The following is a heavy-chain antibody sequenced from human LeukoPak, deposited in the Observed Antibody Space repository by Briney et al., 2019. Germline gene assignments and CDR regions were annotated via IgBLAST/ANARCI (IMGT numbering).Heavy chain of an antibody. Sequence: PGGSLRLSCEASGFTFSSYFMHWVRLAPGKGLEWVAVIWYDGSNKYYADSVKGRFTISRDNSKNTVYLQVNSLRDEDTAVYYCARVSAPGTSGWYFGYWGQGTLVTVSS. CDR2: IWYDGSNK. CDR1: GFTFSSYF. CDR3: ARVSAPGTSGWYFGY. V-gene: IGHV3-33*08. J-gene: IGHJ4*02. D-gene: IGHD6-19*01.